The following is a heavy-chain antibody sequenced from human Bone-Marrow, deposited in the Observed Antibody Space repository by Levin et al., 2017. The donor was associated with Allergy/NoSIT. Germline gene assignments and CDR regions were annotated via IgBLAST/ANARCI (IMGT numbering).Heavy chain of an antibody. CDR1: GYTLSDYY. Sequence: ASVKVSCKASGYTLSDYYMHWVRQAPGQGLEWMGWINPKSSVTQYAQRFQGRVTMTRDTSISTAYMDLSSLRSDDTAIYYCARLSPIKDAFDIWGQGTMVTVSS. J-gene: IGHJ3*02. CDR2: INPKSSVT. D-gene: IGHD5-12*01. V-gene: IGHV1-2*02. CDR3: ARLSPIKDAFDI.